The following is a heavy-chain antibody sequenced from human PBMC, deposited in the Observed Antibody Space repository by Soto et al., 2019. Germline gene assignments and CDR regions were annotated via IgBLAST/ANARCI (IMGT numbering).Heavy chain of an antibody. CDR3: ARDIVLIGYYYYYGMDV. Sequence: WWSLRLSCASSGFTFSSYAMHWVRQAPGKGLEWVAVISYDGSNKYYADSVKGRFTISRDNSKNTLYLQMNSLRAEDTAVYYCARDIVLIGYYYYYGMDVWGQGTTVTVSS. V-gene: IGHV3-30-3*01. CDR1: GFTFSSYA. CDR2: ISYDGSNK. J-gene: IGHJ6*02. D-gene: IGHD2-8*01.